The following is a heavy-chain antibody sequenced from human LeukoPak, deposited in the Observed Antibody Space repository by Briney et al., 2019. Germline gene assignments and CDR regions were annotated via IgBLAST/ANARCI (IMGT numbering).Heavy chain of an antibody. J-gene: IGHJ5*02. D-gene: IGHD3-16*02. CDR2: INTNTGNP. CDR1: GYTFTSYA. CDR3: ARWGQNTFGGVIVMGPLPPGGEREFDP. Sequence: GASVKVSCKASGYTFTSYAMNWVRQAPGQGLEWMGWINTNTGNPTYAQGFTGRFVFSLDTSVSTAYLQISSLKAEDTAVYYCARWGQNTFGGVIVMGPLPPGGEREFDPWGQGTLVTVSS. V-gene: IGHV7-4-1*02.